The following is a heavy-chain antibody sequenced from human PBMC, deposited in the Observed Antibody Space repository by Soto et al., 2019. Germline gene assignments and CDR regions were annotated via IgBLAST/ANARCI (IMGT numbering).Heavy chain of an antibody. CDR1: GGSISSYD. V-gene: IGHV4-59*01. CDR2: IYYSGST. J-gene: IGHJ4*02. D-gene: IGHD3-16*02. CDR3: ARMEMITFGELSLWDYFDY. Sequence: PSETLSLTWTVSGGSISSYDGSWIRQKTGKGLEWIWYIYYSGSTNYNPSLKSRVTISVDTSKNQFSLKLSSVTAADTAVYYCARMEMITFGELSLWDYFDYWGQGTLVTVSS.